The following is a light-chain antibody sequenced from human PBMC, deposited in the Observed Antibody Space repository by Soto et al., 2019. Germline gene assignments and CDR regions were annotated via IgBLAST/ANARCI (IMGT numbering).Light chain of an antibody. CDR2: ETS. Sequence: AIQMTQSPSSLSASVGDRVTISCRASQAISNDLGWYQQKPGKAPLLLIYETSTLQSGVPSRFSGSRSGTDFTLTINSLQPEDFATYYYLQDYNYPRTFGQGTKVEVK. V-gene: IGKV1-6*01. J-gene: IGKJ1*01. CDR1: QAISND. CDR3: LQDYNYPRT.